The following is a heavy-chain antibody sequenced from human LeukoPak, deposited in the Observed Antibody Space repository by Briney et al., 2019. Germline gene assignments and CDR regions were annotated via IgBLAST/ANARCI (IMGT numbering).Heavy chain of an antibody. V-gene: IGHV4-39*01. CDR3: ARLRNPNGQQPRFDP. D-gene: IGHD6-13*01. CDR1: LGSISSSSYY. Sequence: PSETLSLTCTVSLGSISSSSYYEGWIRQPPGKGLEWIGSIYYSGSTYYNPSLKSRVTISVDTSKTQFSLKLSSVTAADTAVYYCARLRNPNGQQPRFDPWGQGTLVTVSS. J-gene: IGHJ5*02. CDR2: IYYSGST.